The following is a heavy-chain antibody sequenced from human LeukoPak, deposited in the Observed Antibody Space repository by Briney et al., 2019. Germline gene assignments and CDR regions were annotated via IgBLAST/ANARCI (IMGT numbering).Heavy chain of an antibody. CDR3: AKDSRSSGWLPIDY. J-gene: IGHJ4*02. CDR2: ISGSGGST. CDR1: GFTFSSYA. Sequence: PGGSLRLSCAASGFTFSSYAMSWVRQAPGKGLEWVSAISGSGGSTYYADSVKGRFTISRDNSKNTLYLQMNSLRAEDTAVYYCAKDSRSSGWLPIDYWGQGTLVTVSS. V-gene: IGHV3-23*01. D-gene: IGHD6-25*01.